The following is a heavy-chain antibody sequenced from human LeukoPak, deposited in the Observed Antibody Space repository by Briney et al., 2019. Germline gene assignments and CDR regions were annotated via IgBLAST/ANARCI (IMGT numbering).Heavy chain of an antibody. J-gene: IGHJ3*02. CDR2: IYHSGST. D-gene: IGHD3-22*01. CDR3: AREVYASSGNAFDI. V-gene: IGHV4-4*02. CDR1: GGSISSSNW. Sequence: SETLSLTCAVSGGSISSSNWWSWVCQPPGKGLEWIGEIYHSGSTNYNPSLKSRVTISVDKSKNQFSLKLSSVTAADTAVYYCAREVYASSGNAFDIWGQGTMVTVSS.